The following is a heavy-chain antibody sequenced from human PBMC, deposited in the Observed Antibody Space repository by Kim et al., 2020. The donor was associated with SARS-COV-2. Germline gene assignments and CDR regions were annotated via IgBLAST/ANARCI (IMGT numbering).Heavy chain of an antibody. V-gene: IGHV4-34*01. CDR2: INHSGST. Sequence: SETLSLTCAVYGGSFSGYYWSWIRQPPGKGLEWIGEINHSGSTNYNPSLKSRVTISVDTSKNQFSLKLSSVTAADTAVYYCARGPSAAAPLFVWGQGTRSPSP. J-gene: IGHJ6*02. CDR3: ARGPSAAAPLFV. CDR1: GGSFSGYY. D-gene: IGHD6-13*01.